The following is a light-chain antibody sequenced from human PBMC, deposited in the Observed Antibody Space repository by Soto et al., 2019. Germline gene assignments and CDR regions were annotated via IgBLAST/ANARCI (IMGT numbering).Light chain of an antibody. J-gene: IGLJ1*01. CDR3: SSYAGSNNFCV. CDR1: SSDVGGYNY. Sequence: QSVLTQPPSASGSPGQSATVSCTGTSSDVGGYNYVSWYQQHPGKAPKLIIYEVSERPSGVPDRFSGSKSGDTASLTVSGLQAEDEADYYCSSYAGSNNFCVFGTGTKVTVL. CDR2: EVS. V-gene: IGLV2-8*01.